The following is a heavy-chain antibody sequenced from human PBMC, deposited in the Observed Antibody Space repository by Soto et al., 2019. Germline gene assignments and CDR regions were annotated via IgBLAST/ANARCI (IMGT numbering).Heavy chain of an antibody. J-gene: IGHJ5*02. Sequence: LSLTCAISGDSVSSGSAVWNWIRQSPSRGLEWLGRTYYRSTWHNDYAISVKSRITINPDTSKNQFSLQLNSVTPEDTAVYYCTRESSSGWSDHWGQGTLVTVSS. CDR2: TYYRSTWHN. D-gene: IGHD6-19*01. CDR1: GDSVSSGSAV. V-gene: IGHV6-1*01. CDR3: TRESSSGWSDH.